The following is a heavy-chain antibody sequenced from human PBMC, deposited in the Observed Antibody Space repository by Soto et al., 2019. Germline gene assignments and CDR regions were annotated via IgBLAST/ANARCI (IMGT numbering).Heavy chain of an antibody. CDR2: TYFRSKWQY. J-gene: IGHJ5*02. V-gene: IGHV6-1*01. D-gene: IGHD6-19*01. CDR3: ARSEQWLTT. CDR1: GDSVSSNSAA. Sequence: SQTLSLTCAISGDSVSSNSAAWKWIRQSPSRGLEWLGRTYFRSKWQYGYVVSVRSRITIKADTSKNQFSLQLNSVTPEDTAVYYCARSEQWLTTWGQGTLVTVS.